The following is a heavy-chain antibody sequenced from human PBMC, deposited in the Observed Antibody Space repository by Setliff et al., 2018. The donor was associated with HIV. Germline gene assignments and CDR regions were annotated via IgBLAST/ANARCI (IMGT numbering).Heavy chain of an antibody. V-gene: IGHV4-31*03. CDR2: IYYTGSA. Sequence: PSETLSLTCSVSGDSINTGDYYWSWIRQHPGKGLEWIGYIYYTGSAYYNPSLKSRLTISVDASKNQFSLKLSSVTAADTAVYYCGRTMTYYYLCMDVWG. CDR1: GDSINTGDYY. J-gene: IGHJ6*03. CDR3: GRTMTYYYLCMDV.